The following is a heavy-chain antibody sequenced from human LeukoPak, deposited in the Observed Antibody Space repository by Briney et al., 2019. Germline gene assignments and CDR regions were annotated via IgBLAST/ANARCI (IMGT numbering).Heavy chain of an antibody. CDR2: IYPGDSDT. CDR3: ARQNDFRLDY. V-gene: IGHV5-51*01. Sequence: GESLKISCKGSRYTFSSYWIGWVRQMPGKGLEWMGIIYPGDSDTRYSPSLQGQVTISVDTSIGTAYLQWSSLKASDTAIYYCARQNDFRLDYWGQGTLVTVSS. CDR1: RYTFSSYW. D-gene: IGHD3-3*01. J-gene: IGHJ4*02.